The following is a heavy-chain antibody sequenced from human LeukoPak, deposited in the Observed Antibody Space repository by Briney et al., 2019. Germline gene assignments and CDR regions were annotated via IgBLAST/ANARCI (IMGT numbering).Heavy chain of an antibody. J-gene: IGHJ4*02. CDR3: ARDFFHSSESRPFDY. CDR2: IFSRSESI. D-gene: IGHD3-22*01. Sequence: GGSLRLSCAASGFTFGAYTMNWVRQAPGKGLEWVSCIFSRSESILYADSVKGRFTISRDNAKNLLYLQMDSLRVEDTAVYYCARDFFHSSESRPFDYWGQGTLVTVSS. CDR1: GFTFGAYT. V-gene: IGHV3-21*06.